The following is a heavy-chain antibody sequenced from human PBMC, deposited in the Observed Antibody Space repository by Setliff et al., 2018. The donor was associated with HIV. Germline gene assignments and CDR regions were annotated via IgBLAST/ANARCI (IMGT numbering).Heavy chain of an antibody. D-gene: IGHD2-2*02. V-gene: IGHV4-39*07. CDR3: ARGPFYCSSTSCYNLYFDY. CDR2: IYYSGST. Sequence: SETLSLTCTVSGGSISSSSYYWGWIRQPPGKGLEWIGSIYYSGSTYYNPSLKSRVTISVDTSKNQFSLKLSSETAADTAVYYCARGPFYCSSTSCYNLYFDYWGQGTLVTVSS. J-gene: IGHJ4*02. CDR1: GGSISSSSYY.